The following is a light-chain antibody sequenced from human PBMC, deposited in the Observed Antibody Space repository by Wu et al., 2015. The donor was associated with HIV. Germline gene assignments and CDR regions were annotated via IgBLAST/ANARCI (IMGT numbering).Light chain of an antibody. CDR3: QQSYSTVIT. CDR2: ATS. Sequence: DIQMTQSPSFLSASVGDTVTITCRASQSINSYLNWYQQKLGKAPKLLIYATSSLQSGVPSRFSGSGSGTDFTLTISSLQPDDFATYYCQQSYSTVITFGRGTRLEI. CDR1: QSINSY. V-gene: IGKV1-39*01. J-gene: IGKJ5*01.